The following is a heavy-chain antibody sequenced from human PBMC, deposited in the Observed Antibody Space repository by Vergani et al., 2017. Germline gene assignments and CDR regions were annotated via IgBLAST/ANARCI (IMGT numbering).Heavy chain of an antibody. V-gene: IGHV4-39*01. CDR1: GGSISSSSYY. Sequence: QLQLQESGPGLVKPSETLSLTCTVSGGSISSSSYYWGWIRQPPGKGLEWIGSIYYSGSTYYNPSLKSRVTISVDTSKNQFSLKLSSVTAADTAVYYCARLHPGRAPTGHFDYWGQGTLVTVSS. D-gene: IGHD4-17*01. CDR3: ARLHPGRAPTGHFDY. J-gene: IGHJ4*02. CDR2: IYYSGST.